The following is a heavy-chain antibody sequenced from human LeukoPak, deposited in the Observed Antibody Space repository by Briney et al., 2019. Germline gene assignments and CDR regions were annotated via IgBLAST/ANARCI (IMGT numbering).Heavy chain of an antibody. Sequence: SETLSLTCAVYGGSFSGYYWSWIRQPPGKGLEWIGEINHSGSTNYNPSLKSRVTISADTSKNQFSLKLSSVTAADTAVYYCARGDPDYGDYGVDYWGQGTLVTVSS. D-gene: IGHD4-17*01. CDR2: INHSGST. J-gene: IGHJ4*02. V-gene: IGHV4-34*01. CDR1: GGSFSGYY. CDR3: ARGDPDYGDYGVDY.